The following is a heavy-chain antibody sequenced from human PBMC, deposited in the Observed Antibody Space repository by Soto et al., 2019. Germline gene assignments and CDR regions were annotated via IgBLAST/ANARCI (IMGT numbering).Heavy chain of an antibody. CDR1: GYTFTSYD. CDR2: MNPNSGNT. J-gene: IGHJ6*02. CDR3: ARVDYDSSGYYYAHGMDV. Sequence: ASVKVSCKASGYTFTSYDINWVRQATGQGLEWMGWMNPNSGNTGYAQKFQGRVTMTRNTSISTAYMELSSLRSEDTAVYYCARVDYDSSGYYYAHGMDVWGQGTTVTVSS. D-gene: IGHD3-22*01. V-gene: IGHV1-8*01.